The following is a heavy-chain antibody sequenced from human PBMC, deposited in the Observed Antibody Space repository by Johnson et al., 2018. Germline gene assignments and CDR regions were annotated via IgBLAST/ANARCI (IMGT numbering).Heavy chain of an antibody. CDR3: ARTYYDFWSGHHDALDI. Sequence: VQLVESGGGLVQPGGSLRLSCAASGFTFSSHWLSWVRQAPGKGLEWVANIKQDGREKYYVDSVKGRFNISRDNAKNSLYLQMNSLRAEDTAVYYCARTYYDFWSGHHDALDIWGQGTMVTVSS. J-gene: IGHJ3*02. D-gene: IGHD3-3*01. V-gene: IGHV3-7*01. CDR1: GFTFSSHW. CDR2: IKQDGREK.